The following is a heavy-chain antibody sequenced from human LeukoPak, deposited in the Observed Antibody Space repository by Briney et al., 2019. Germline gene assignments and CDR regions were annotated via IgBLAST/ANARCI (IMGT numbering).Heavy chain of an antibody. V-gene: IGHV4-59*08. J-gene: IGHJ4*02. CDR2: IYYSGST. CDR1: VGSIRSYY. CDR3: ARNYYDTKKPWD. D-gene: IGHD3-22*01. Sequence: PSETLSLTCTVSVGSIRSYYWSWIRQPPGKGLEWIGYIYYSGSTNYNPSLKSRVTMSVDTSQNQFSLKLSSVTAADTAVYFCARNYYDTKKPWDWGQGTLVTVSS.